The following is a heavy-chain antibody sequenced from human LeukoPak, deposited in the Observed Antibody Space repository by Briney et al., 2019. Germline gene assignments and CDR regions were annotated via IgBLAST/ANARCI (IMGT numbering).Heavy chain of an antibody. J-gene: IGHJ6*02. D-gene: IGHD4-23*01. Sequence: GGSLRLSCAASGFTFSSYGMHWVRQAPGKGLEWVAFIRYDGSNKYYADSVKGRFTISRDNSKNTLYLQMNSLRAEDTAVYYCARAVVTPYYYYGMDVWGQGTTVTVSS. CDR2: IRYDGSNK. V-gene: IGHV3-30*02. CDR1: GFTFSSYG. CDR3: ARAVVTPYYYYGMDV.